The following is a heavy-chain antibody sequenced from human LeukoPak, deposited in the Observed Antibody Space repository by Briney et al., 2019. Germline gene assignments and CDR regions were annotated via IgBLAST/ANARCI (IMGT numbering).Heavy chain of an antibody. CDR1: GFSFYNYA. V-gene: IGHV3-23*01. CDR3: AKGGKWDVTPFDY. J-gene: IGHJ4*02. Sequence: GGSLRLSCVGSGFSFYNYAMSWVRQAPGKGLEWVSSITGSGGSTYYADSVKGRFTISRDNSKNTLYLQVNSLRAEDTAVYYCAKGGKWDVTPFDYWGQGTLVTVSS. CDR2: ITGSGGST. D-gene: IGHD1-26*01.